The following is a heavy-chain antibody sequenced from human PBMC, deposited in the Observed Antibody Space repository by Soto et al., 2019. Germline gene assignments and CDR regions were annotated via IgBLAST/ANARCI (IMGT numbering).Heavy chain of an antibody. V-gene: IGHV4-34*01. Sequence: SETLSLTCAVYGGSFSGYYWSWIRQPPGKGLEWIGEINHSGSTNYNPSLKSRVTISVDTSKNQFPLKLSSVTAADTAVYYCARGRGYTDIVVVPDHPPIDYWGQGTLVTVSS. CDR2: INHSGST. CDR1: GGSFSGYY. D-gene: IGHD2-2*01. J-gene: IGHJ4*02. CDR3: ARGRGYTDIVVVPDHPPIDY.